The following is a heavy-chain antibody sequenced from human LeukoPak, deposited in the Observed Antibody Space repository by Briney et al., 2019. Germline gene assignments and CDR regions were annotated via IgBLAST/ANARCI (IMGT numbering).Heavy chain of an antibody. CDR2: IYPGDSDT. CDR3: ARHDGFCSGGSCYLDF. J-gene: IGHJ4*01. V-gene: IGHV5-51*01. Sequence: GESLKISCKGSGYSFTSYWIGWVRQMPGKGLEWMGIIYPGDSDTRMSPSFQGQVTISADKSINTAYLQWSSLKASDSAIYYCARHDGFCSGGSCYLDFWGQGTLVTVSS. D-gene: IGHD2-15*01. CDR1: GYSFTSYW.